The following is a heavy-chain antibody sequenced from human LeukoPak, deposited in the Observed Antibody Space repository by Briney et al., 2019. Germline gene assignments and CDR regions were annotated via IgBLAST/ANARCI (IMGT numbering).Heavy chain of an antibody. Sequence: GASVKVSCKASGYTFTSYYMHWVRQAPGPGLEWMGIINPSGGSTSYAQKFQGRVTMTRDTSTSTVYMELSSLRSEDTAVYYCARGQRITMIVVVISFLHGWFDPWGQGTLVTVSS. CDR1: GYTFTSYY. V-gene: IGHV1-46*01. CDR3: ARGQRITMIVVVISFLHGWFDP. CDR2: INPSGGST. J-gene: IGHJ5*02. D-gene: IGHD3-22*01.